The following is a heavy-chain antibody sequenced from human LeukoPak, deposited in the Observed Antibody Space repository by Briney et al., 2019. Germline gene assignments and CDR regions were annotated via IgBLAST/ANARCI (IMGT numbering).Heavy chain of an antibody. Sequence: PSETLSLTCAVYGGSFSGYYWSWIRQPPGKGLEWIGYIYYSGSTYYNPSLKSRVTISVNTSKNQFSLKLSSVTAADTAVYYCAGDLGPPSSVTHWYFDLWGRGTLVTVSS. CDR1: GGSFSGYY. V-gene: IGHV4-30-4*08. CDR2: IYYSGST. D-gene: IGHD2-21*02. J-gene: IGHJ2*01. CDR3: AGDLGPPSSVTHWYFDL.